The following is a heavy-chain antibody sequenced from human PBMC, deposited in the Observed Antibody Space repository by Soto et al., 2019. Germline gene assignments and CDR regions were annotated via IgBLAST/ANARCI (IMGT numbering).Heavy chain of an antibody. CDR1: GFTCSGSG. CDR3: EKRRVTMVRGVAYTYFDY. CDR2: IRSKVNRYAT. Sequence: PGGSLRLSCAASGFTCSGSGVHWVRQASGKGLEWVGRIRSKVNRYATTYAASVKGRFIISRDNSKNTLYLQMSSLRAEDTAVYYCEKRRVTMVRGVAYTYFDYWGQGTLVTVSS. J-gene: IGHJ4*02. D-gene: IGHD3-10*01. V-gene: IGHV3-73*01.